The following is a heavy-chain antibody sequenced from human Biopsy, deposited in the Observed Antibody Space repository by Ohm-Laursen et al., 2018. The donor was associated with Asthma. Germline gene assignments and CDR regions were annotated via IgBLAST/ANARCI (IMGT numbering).Heavy chain of an antibody. CDR2: ISKDASTQ. CDR1: GFRFSNFA. Sequence: SLRLSCAASGFRFSNFAIHWVRQAPGKELEWVGVISKDASTQDYADSVKGRFTMARDNSKNTLDLQMNSLREEDTAVYYCARDGTDDAFDIWGQGTVVSVSS. CDR3: ARDGTDDAFDI. V-gene: IGHV3-30*01. D-gene: IGHD1-1*01. J-gene: IGHJ3*02.